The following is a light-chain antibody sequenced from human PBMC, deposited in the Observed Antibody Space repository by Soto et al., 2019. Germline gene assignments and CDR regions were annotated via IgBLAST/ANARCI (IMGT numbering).Light chain of an antibody. CDR2: AAS. Sequence: DIQMTQSPSSLSASVGERFIITCRASQSITTYLNWYRQKPGKAPKLLIYAASSLQSGVPSRFSGSGSETEFTLSISSLQPEDFATYYCQQSYSTPLNFGRGNKVDIK. V-gene: IGKV1-39*01. J-gene: IGKJ4*01. CDR1: QSITTY. CDR3: QQSYSTPLN.